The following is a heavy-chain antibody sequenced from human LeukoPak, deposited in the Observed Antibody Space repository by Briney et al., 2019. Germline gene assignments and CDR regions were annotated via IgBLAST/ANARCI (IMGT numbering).Heavy chain of an antibody. CDR2: ISGSGGST. Sequence: GGSLRLSCAASGFTFSSYAMSWVRQAPGKGLEWVSAISGSGGSTYYAGSVKGRFTISRDNSKNTLYLQMNSLRAEDTAVYYCAKGGGRQWLVNWYFDLWGRGTLVTVSS. D-gene: IGHD6-19*01. CDR3: AKGGGRQWLVNWYFDL. CDR1: GFTFSSYA. V-gene: IGHV3-23*01. J-gene: IGHJ2*01.